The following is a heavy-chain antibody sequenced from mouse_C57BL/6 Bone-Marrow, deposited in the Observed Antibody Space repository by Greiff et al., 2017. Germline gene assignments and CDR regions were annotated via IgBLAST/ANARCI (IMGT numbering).Heavy chain of an antibody. V-gene: IGHV1-26*01. J-gene: IGHJ3*01. Sequence: VQLQQSGPELVKPGASVKTSCKASGYTFTDYYMNWVKQSHGKSLEWIGDINPNNGGTSYNQKFKGKATLTVDKSSSTAYMELRSLTSEDSAVYYCARDYYGSGAYWGQGTRVTVSA. CDR3: ARDYYGSGAY. D-gene: IGHD1-1*01. CDR2: INPNNGGT. CDR1: GYTFTDYY.